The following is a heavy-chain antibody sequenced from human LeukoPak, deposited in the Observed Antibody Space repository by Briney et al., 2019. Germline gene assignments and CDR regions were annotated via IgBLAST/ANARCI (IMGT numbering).Heavy chain of an antibody. D-gene: IGHD2-8*01. V-gene: IGHV1-18*01. CDR3: ARDANGVLGDY. Sequence: GASVKVSCKASGYTFSSYGISWVRQAPGQGLEWMGWISVYSGNTNYARRLQGRVTMTTDTSTSTAYMELRSLRSDDTAVYYCARDANGVLGDYWGQGTLVTVSS. CDR2: ISVYSGNT. J-gene: IGHJ4*02. CDR1: GYTFSSYG.